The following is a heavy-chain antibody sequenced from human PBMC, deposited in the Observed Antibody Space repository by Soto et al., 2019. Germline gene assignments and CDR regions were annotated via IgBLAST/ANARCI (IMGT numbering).Heavy chain of an antibody. V-gene: IGHV1-69*06. CDR3: ARGGEYYDSSGSLVIDY. CDR2: IIPIFGTA. CDR1: GGTFSSYA. Sequence: SVKVSCKASGGTFSSYAISWVRQAPGQGLEWMGGIIPIFGTANYAQKFQGRVTITADKSTSTAYMELSSLRSEDTAVYYCARGGEYYDSSGSLVIDYWGQGTLVTVSS. J-gene: IGHJ4*02. D-gene: IGHD3-22*01.